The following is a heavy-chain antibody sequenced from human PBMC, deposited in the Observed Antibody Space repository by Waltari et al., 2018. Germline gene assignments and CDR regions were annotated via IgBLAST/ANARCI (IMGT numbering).Heavy chain of an antibody. J-gene: IGHJ5*02. D-gene: IGHD1-26*01. CDR2: ISPKSGGT. CDR3: ARPRAGSVWDPPDL. V-gene: IGHV1-2*02. CDR1: GYGFTDYY. Sequence: QEQLVQSAAEVKKPGASVKVSCKAFGYGFTDYYIHWMRQAPGQGLEWMGWISPKSGGTHYAQTFQDRVTMATETSISTAYMQLSGLKSDDTAIYYCARPRAGSVWDPPDLWGQGTLVAVSS.